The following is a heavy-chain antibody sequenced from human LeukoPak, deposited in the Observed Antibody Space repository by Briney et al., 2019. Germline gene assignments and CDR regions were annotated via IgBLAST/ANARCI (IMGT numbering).Heavy chain of an antibody. Sequence: PGGSLRLSCVASGFTFSNYAMSWVRQAPGKGLEWVANIKQDGSEKYYVDSVKGRFTISRDNAKNSLYLQMNSLRAEDTAVYYCARETRGTTYYDFWSGYYTDYYYYYMDVWGKGTTVTVSS. J-gene: IGHJ6*03. CDR3: ARETRGTTYYDFWSGYYTDYYYYYMDV. D-gene: IGHD3-3*01. CDR1: GFTFSNYA. V-gene: IGHV3-7*01. CDR2: IKQDGSEK.